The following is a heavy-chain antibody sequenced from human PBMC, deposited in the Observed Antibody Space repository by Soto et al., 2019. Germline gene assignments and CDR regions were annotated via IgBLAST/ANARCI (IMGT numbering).Heavy chain of an antibody. CDR1: GYTFTGYY. CDR3: AAEDYYDSSGYYSEGRCFDP. J-gene: IGHJ5*02. Sequence: ASVKVSCKASGYTFTGYYMHWVRQAPGEGLEWMGWINPNSGGTNYAQKFQGRVTMTRDTSISTAYMELSRLRSDDTAVYYCAAEDYYDSSGYYSEGRCFDPWGQGTLVTVSS. CDR2: INPNSGGT. D-gene: IGHD3-22*01. V-gene: IGHV1-2*02.